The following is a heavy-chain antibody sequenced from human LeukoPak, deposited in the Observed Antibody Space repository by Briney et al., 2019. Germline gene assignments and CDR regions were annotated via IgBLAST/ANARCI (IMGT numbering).Heavy chain of an antibody. V-gene: IGHV3-11*01. J-gene: IGHJ3*02. Sequence: GRSLRLSCAASGFTFSDYYMSWIRQAPGKGLEWVSYISSSGSTIYYADSVKGRFTISRDNAKNSLYLQMNSLRAEDTAVYYCARDLSRVVVAASWAFDIWGQGTMVTVSS. CDR1: GFTFSDYY. CDR3: ARDLSRVVVAASWAFDI. D-gene: IGHD2-15*01. CDR2: ISSSGSTI.